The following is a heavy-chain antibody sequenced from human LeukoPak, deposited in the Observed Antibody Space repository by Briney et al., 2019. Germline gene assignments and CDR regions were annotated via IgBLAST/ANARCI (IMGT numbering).Heavy chain of an antibody. CDR2: IYHSGSP. V-gene: IGHV4-30-2*01. Sequence: SQTLSLTCAVSGGSISSGGYSWSWIRQPPGRGLEWIGYIYHSGSPYYNPSLKSRVTISVDRSKNQFSLKLSSVTAADTAVYYCARGGHEGYYYNGMDVWGKGTTVTVSS. CDR3: ARGGHEGYYYNGMDV. CDR1: GGSISSGGYS. D-gene: IGHD3-16*01. J-gene: IGHJ6*04.